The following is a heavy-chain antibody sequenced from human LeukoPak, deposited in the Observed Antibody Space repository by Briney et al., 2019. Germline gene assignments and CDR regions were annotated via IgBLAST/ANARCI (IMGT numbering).Heavy chain of an antibody. D-gene: IGHD2-15*01. CDR3: ARAVGGSGYYYGMDV. CDR1: GFTLSSYN. V-gene: IGHV3-7*01. CDR2: IKEDGSEK. J-gene: IGHJ6*02. Sequence: GGSLRLSCIASGFTLSSYNMNWVRQAPGKGLEWVANIKEDGSEKSYVDSVKGRFTISRDNAKNSMYLQMNSLRAEDTAVYYCARAVGGSGYYYGMDVWGQGATVTVSS.